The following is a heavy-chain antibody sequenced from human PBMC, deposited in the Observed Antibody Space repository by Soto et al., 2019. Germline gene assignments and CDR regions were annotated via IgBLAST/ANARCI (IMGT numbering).Heavy chain of an antibody. CDR3: AKDRGSSWGIGFYYYYGMDV. J-gene: IGHJ6*02. V-gene: IGHV3-30*18. D-gene: IGHD6-13*01. CDR2: ISYDGSNK. Sequence: GGSLRLSCAASGFTFSSYGMHWVRQAPGKGLEWVAVISYDGSNKYYADSVKGRFTISRDNSKNTLYLQMNSLRAEDTAVYYCAKDRGSSWGIGFYYYYGMDVWGQGTTVTVSS. CDR1: GFTFSSYG.